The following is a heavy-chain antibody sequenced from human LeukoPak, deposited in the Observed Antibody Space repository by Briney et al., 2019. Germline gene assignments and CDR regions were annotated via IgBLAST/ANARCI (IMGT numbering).Heavy chain of an antibody. CDR3: AKSLVVGADAFDI. D-gene: IGHD1-26*01. CDR1: GFTFSSYA. Sequence: GGSLRLSCAASGFTFSSYAMNWVRQAPGKGLEWVSAISGSGGSTYYADSVKGRFTISRDNSKNTLYLQMNSLRAEDTALYYCAKSLVVGADAFDIWGQGSMVTVSS. CDR2: ISGSGGST. V-gene: IGHV3-23*01. J-gene: IGHJ3*02.